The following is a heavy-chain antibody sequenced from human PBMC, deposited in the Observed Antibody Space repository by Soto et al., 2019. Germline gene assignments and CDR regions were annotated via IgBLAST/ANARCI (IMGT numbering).Heavy chain of an antibody. Sequence: QVRLVQSGAEVKEPGDSVRVSCEASGYTFTAYHIHWVPQAPGQGLEWMGWINPKFGDTGYAQDWQGRVSMTSDMSISTVYMELSRLTSDDTAIYYCARNMDYYYGRGSGNGHGVWGQGTTVTVFS. D-gene: IGHD3-10*02. CDR2: INPKFGDT. CDR1: GYTFTAYH. J-gene: IGHJ6*02. V-gene: IGHV1-2*02. CDR3: ARNMDYYYGRGSGNGHGV.